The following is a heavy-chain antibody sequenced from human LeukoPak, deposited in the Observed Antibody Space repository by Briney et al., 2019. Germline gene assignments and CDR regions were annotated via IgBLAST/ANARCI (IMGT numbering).Heavy chain of an antibody. D-gene: IGHD4-17*01. CDR2: ISAYNGNT. V-gene: IGHV1-18*04. CDR3: ARVGGDYSWFDP. Sequence: GASVKVSCKASGYAFTDYYIHWVRQAPGHGLEWMGWISAYNGNTNYAQKLQGRVTMTTDTSTSTAYMELRSLRSDDTAVYYCARVGGDYSWFDPWGQGTLVTVSS. J-gene: IGHJ5*02. CDR1: GYAFTDYY.